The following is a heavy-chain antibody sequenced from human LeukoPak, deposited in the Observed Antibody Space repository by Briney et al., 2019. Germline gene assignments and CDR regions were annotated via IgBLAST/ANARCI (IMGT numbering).Heavy chain of an antibody. J-gene: IGHJ4*02. CDR3: ARDAAGGGYYYFDY. D-gene: IGHD2-8*02. CDR2: IYYSGST. CDR1: GGSISSYY. V-gene: IGHV4-59*01. Sequence: SETLSLTCTVSGGSISSYYWSWIRQPPGKGLEWIGYIYYSGSTNYNPSLKSRVTISVDTSKNQFSLKLSSVTAADTAVYYCARDAAGGGYYYFDYWGQGTLVTVSS.